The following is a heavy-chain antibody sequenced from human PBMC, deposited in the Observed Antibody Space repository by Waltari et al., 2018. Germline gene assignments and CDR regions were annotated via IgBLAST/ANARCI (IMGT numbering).Heavy chain of an antibody. CDR3: AARYFTWNRIVGATTYFDY. Sequence: QVQLQQWGAGLLKPSETLSLTCAVYGGSFSGYYWSWIRQPPGNGLEWIGEINHSGSTNYNPSLKSRVTISVDTSKNQFSLKLSSVTAADTAVYYCAARYFTWNRIVGATTYFDYWGQGTLVTVSS. J-gene: IGHJ4*02. V-gene: IGHV4-34*01. CDR2: INHSGST. CDR1: GGSFSGYY. D-gene: IGHD1-26*01.